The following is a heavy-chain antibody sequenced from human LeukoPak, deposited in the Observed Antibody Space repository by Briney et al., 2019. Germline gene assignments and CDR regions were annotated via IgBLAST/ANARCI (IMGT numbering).Heavy chain of an antibody. Sequence: PGGSLRLSCAASGFTFSNFWMTWVRPAQGKGLEWVAIIKQDGSQKYYVDSVKGRFTISRDNARNSLYLQMNSLRAEDTAVYWAVAGTTYWGQGTLVTVSS. CDR2: IKQDGSQK. CDR3: VAGTTY. V-gene: IGHV3-7*05. CDR1: GFTFSNFW. J-gene: IGHJ4*02. D-gene: IGHD6-19*01.